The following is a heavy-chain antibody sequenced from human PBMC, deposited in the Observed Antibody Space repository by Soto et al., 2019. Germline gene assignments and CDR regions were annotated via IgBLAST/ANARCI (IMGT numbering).Heavy chain of an antibody. CDR1: GFTFSSYG. Sequence: HPGGSLRFSCAASGFTFSSYGMHWVRQAPGKGLEWVAVISYDGGNKYYADSVKGRFTISRDNSKNTLYLQMNSLRAEDTAVYYCAKDTRTYGSVPGPYYYGMDVWGQGTTVTVSS. CDR2: ISYDGGNK. CDR3: AKDTRTYGSVPGPYYYGMDV. D-gene: IGHD3-10*01. J-gene: IGHJ6*02. V-gene: IGHV3-30*18.